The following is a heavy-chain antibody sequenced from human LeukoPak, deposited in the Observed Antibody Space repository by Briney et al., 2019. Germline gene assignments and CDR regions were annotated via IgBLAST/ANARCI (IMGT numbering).Heavy chain of an antibody. V-gene: IGHV3-11*01. CDR3: TRVEAFDI. CDR1: GFTFSDSY. Sequence: GGSLRLSCAASGFTFSDSYMSWIRQAPGKGLEYVSYISSGGGTIYYADSVKGRFTISRDDAKNSLYLQMNSLRAEDTAVYYCTRVEAFDIWGQGTMVTVSS. D-gene: IGHD1-1*01. J-gene: IGHJ3*02. CDR2: ISSGGGTI.